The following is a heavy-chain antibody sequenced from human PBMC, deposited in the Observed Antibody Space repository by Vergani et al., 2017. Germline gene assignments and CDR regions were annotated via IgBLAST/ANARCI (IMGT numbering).Heavy chain of an antibody. CDR1: GGSISSGDYY. CDR3: ARSGGYFGWLWDY. Sequence: QVQLQESGPGLVKPSQTLSLTCTVSGGSISSGDYYWSWIRQPPGKGLEWIGYTYYSGSTYYNPSLKSRVTISVDTSKNQFSLKLSSVTAADTAVYYCARSGGYFGWLWDYWGQGTLVTVSS. J-gene: IGHJ4*02. V-gene: IGHV4-30-4*08. CDR2: TYYSGST. D-gene: IGHD3-9*01.